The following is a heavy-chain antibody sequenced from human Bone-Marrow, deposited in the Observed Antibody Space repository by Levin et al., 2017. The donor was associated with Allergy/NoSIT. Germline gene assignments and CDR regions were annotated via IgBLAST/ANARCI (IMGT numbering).Heavy chain of an antibody. J-gene: IGHJ6*03. CDR2: IWYDGSNK. Sequence: GESLKISCAASGFTFSSYGMHWVRQAPGKGLEWVAVIWYDGSNKYYADSVKGRFTISRDNSKNTLYLQMNSLRAEDTAVYYCARVLLWFGDPPDYYMDVWGKGTTVTVSS. CDR3: ARVLLWFGDPPDYYMDV. D-gene: IGHD3-10*01. V-gene: IGHV3-33*01. CDR1: GFTFSSYG.